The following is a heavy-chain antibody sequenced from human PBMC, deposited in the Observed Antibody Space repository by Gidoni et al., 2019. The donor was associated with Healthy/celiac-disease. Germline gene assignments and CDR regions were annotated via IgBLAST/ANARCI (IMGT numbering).Heavy chain of an antibody. CDR3: AKDQVVVTANFDY. D-gene: IGHD2-21*02. V-gene: IGHV3-23*01. Sequence: EVQLLESGGGLVQPEGSLRLSCAASAFTFSSYAMSGVRQAPGKGLEWVSAISGSGGSTYYADSVKGRFTISRDNSKNTLYLQMNSLRAEDTAVYYCAKDQVVVTANFDYWGQGTLVTVSS. J-gene: IGHJ4*02. CDR1: AFTFSSYA. CDR2: ISGSGGST.